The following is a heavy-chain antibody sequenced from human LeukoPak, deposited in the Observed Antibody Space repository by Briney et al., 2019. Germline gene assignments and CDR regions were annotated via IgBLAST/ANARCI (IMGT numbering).Heavy chain of an antibody. CDR1: GFYFSSYG. V-gene: IGHV3-23*01. CDR2: ISGSGEST. D-gene: IGHD2-21*02. J-gene: IGHJ4*02. Sequence: GGSLRLSCAASGFYFSSYGMSWVRQAPGKGLEWVSHISGSGESTYYADSVKGRFTISRDNSKNTLYLQMNSLRAEDTAVYYCAKDPSYCGGDCSPPQYYFDYWGQGTLVTVSS. CDR3: AKDPSYCGGDCSPPQYYFDY.